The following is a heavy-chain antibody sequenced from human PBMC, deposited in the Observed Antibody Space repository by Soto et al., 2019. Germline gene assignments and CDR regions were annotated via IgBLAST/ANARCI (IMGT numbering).Heavy chain of an antibody. CDR1: GFSLSTNGVG. CDR3: AHRLCDSSCYWDVGFFDS. J-gene: IGHJ4*02. D-gene: IGHD6-25*01. V-gene: IGHV2-5*02. Sequence: QITLKESGPTLVQPTQTLTLTCTFSGFSLSTNGVGVGWIRQPPGKAPECLALIYWDNDKRYSPSLKSRLSVSKATSKNQVVLTMPNMDRADTGTYYCAHRLCDSSCYWDVGFFDSWGQGALVTVSS. CDR2: IYWDNDK.